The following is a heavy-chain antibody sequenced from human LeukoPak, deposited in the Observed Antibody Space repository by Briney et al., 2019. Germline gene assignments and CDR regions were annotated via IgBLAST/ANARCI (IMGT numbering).Heavy chain of an antibody. Sequence: PSETLSLTCTVSGGSISSSTYYWGWIRQPPGKGLEWIGIINFSGNSQYNPSLKSRVSVSIDTSKNQFSLKLSSVTAADTAVYYCARIQLWPYYFDYWGQGTLVSVSS. D-gene: IGHD5-18*01. CDR2: INFSGNS. V-gene: IGHV4-39*01. CDR1: GGSISSSTYY. J-gene: IGHJ4*02. CDR3: ARIQLWPYYFDY.